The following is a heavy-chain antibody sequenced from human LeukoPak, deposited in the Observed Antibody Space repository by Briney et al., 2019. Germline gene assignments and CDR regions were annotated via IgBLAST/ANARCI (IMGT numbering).Heavy chain of an antibody. CDR3: AAEIRYSSSGWVGGMDV. V-gene: IGHV4-59*01. CDR1: GGSISSYY. D-gene: IGHD6-19*01. CDR2: IYYSGST. Sequence: SETLSLTCTVSGGSISSYYWSWIRQPPGKGLEWIGYIYYSGSTNYNPSLKSRVTISVDTSKNQFSLKLSSVTAADTAVYYCAAEIRYSSSGWVGGMDVWGQGTTVTVPS. J-gene: IGHJ6*02.